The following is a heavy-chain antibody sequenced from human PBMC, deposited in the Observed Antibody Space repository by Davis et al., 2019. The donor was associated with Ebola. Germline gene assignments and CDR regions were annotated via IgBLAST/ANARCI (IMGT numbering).Heavy chain of an antibody. V-gene: IGHV4-34*12. D-gene: IGHD6-13*01. J-gene: IGHJ4*02. Sequence: PGGSLRLSCGVYGGTFSGYYWSWIRQPPGKGLEWIGEIIHSGSTNYNPSLKSRITISVATSKDQFSLRLSSVTAADTAVYYCAGEYNSGRLGQQLPILGNWGQGVLVTVSS. CDR2: IIHSGST. CDR3: AGEYNSGRLGQQLPILGN. CDR1: GGTFSGYY.